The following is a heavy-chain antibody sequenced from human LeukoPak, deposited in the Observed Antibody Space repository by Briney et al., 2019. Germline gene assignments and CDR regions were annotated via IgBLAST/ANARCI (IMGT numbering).Heavy chain of an antibody. V-gene: IGHV4-39*07. Sequence: PSETLSLTCIVSGASFSSTTYFWGWARQPPGKGLEWLRSVSESWRAFHNPALKSRVTLSIDTFKNHFSLRLTSVTAADTAIYYCARHEGDTSGHYMYNWFDPWGQGTLVTVSS. CDR1: GASFSSTTYF. D-gene: IGHD3-3*01. J-gene: IGHJ5*02. CDR2: VSESWRA. CDR3: ARHEGDTSGHYMYNWFDP.